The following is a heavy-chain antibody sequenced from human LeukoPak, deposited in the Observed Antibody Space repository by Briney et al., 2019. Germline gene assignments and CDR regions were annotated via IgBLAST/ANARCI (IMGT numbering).Heavy chain of an antibody. J-gene: IGHJ4*02. D-gene: IGHD3-16*01. CDR1: GGSISSYY. CDR2: IYYSGST. V-gene: IGHV4-59*08. CDR3: ARIRGGLSDY. Sequence: EPSETLSLTCTVSGGSISSYYWSWIRQPPGKGLEWIGYIYYSGSTNYNPSLKSRVTISVDTSKNQFSLKLSSVTAADTAVYYCARIRGGLSDYWGQGTLVTVSS.